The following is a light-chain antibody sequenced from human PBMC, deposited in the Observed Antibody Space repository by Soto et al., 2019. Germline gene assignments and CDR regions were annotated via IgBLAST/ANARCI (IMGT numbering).Light chain of an antibody. V-gene: IGLV2-14*01. CDR3: SSYTTSSTRV. CDR1: SSDVGGSNY. CDR2: EVS. J-gene: IGLJ1*01. Sequence: QSVLIQPASVSGSPGQSITISCTGTSSDVGGSNYVSWYQHHPHRAPKLLIYEVSYRPSGVSNRFSGSKSGNTASLTISGLQAEDEADYYCSSYTTSSTRVFGPGTKVTV.